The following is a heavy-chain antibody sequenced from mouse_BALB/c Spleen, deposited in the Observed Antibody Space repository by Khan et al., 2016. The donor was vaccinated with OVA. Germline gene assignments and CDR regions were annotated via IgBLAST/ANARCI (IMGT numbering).Heavy chain of an antibody. CDR2: IYPFNDDT. Sequence: EVQLVESGPELVKPGASVKMSCKASGFTFTSYVMHWVKQKPGLGLEWIGDIYPFNDDTKYNEKFKGKATLTSDKSSSTAYMELSSLTSEASAVYYCASVGNYYVSCAYWGQGTLVTVAA. V-gene: IGHV1S136*01. J-gene: IGHJ3*01. CDR3: ASVGNYYVSCAY. D-gene: IGHD1-1*01. CDR1: GFTFTSYV.